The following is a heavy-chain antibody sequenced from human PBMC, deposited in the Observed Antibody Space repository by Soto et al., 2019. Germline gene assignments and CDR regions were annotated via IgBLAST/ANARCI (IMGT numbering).Heavy chain of an antibody. CDR3: ARDAIGDATNWFDP. Sequence: EVRLVESGGGLVQPGGSLRLSCAASGFSFSRYAMSWVRQAPGKGLEWISYIRMSSTTMFYADSVKGRFTISRDNAQKSLFLEMNSLRDDDTAIYFCARDAIGDATNWFDPWGQGTLVTVSS. D-gene: IGHD3-10*01. V-gene: IGHV3-48*02. CDR2: IRMSSTTM. CDR1: GFSFSRYA. J-gene: IGHJ5*02.